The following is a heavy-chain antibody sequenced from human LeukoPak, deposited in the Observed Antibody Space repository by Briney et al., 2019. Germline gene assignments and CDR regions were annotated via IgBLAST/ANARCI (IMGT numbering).Heavy chain of an antibody. V-gene: IGHV3-7*04. CDR3: ARHNPLWGY. J-gene: IGHJ4*02. Sequence: GGSLRLSCAASGFTFNNYWMSWVRQAPGNGLEWVANIKQDGSEKYYVDSVKGRFIISRDNAKNSLYLQMNSLRAEDTALYYCARHNPLWGYWGQGALVTVSS. CDR1: GFTFNNYW. CDR2: IKQDGSEK. D-gene: IGHD1-14*01.